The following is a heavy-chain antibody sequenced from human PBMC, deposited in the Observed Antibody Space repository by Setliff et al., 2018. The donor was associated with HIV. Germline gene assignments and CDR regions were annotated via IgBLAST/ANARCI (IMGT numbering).Heavy chain of an antibody. D-gene: IGHD4-17*01. Sequence: LRLSCEASGFTFSTYSMNWVRQAPGKGLEWVSGINWNGGTIYYADSVKGRFTISRDNAKNSLYLQMNTLRAEDTAVYFCARSPYGDYGLDYWGQGTLVTVSS. CDR1: GFTFSTYS. CDR3: ARSPYGDYGLDY. V-gene: IGHV3-48*04. J-gene: IGHJ4*02. CDR2: INWNGGTI.